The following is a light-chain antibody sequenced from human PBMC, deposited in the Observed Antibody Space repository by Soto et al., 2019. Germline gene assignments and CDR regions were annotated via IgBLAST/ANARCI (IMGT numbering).Light chain of an antibody. J-gene: IGLJ7*01. Sequence: QPVLTQPPSVSGTRGQRVTISCSGSSSNIGSNTVNWYQQFPGTAPRLLIYSSYQRPSGVPDRFSGSQSGTSASLAISGLQSDDEADYYCAAWDDSLKAIFGGGTQLTVL. CDR3: AAWDDSLKAI. V-gene: IGLV1-44*01. CDR1: SSNIGSNT. CDR2: SSY.